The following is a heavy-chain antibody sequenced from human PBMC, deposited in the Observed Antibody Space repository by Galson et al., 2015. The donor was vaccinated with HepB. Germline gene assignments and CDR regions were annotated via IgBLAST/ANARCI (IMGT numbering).Heavy chain of an antibody. V-gene: IGHV3-21*01. CDR3: ARERDFYYYYMDV. CDR1: GFTFSSYS. Sequence: SLRLSCAASGFTFSSYSMNWVRQAPGKGLEWVSSISRTSDYIYYADSVKGRFTISRDNAKNSVYLQMNSLRAEDTAMYYCARERDFYYYYMDVWGEGTTVTVSS. CDR2: ISRTSDYI. J-gene: IGHJ6*03.